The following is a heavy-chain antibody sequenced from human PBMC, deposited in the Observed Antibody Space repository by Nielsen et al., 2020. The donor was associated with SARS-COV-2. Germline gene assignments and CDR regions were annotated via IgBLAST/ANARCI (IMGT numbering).Heavy chain of an antibody. CDR1: GGSISSGDYY. CDR3: ARAARAPGWVWSGFFDY. V-gene: IGHV4-61*08. D-gene: IGHD3-3*01. CDR2: IYYSGGT. J-gene: IGHJ4*02. Sequence: SETLSLTCTVSGGSISSGDYYWSWIRQPPGKGLEWIGYIYYSGGTNYNPSLKSRVTISVDTSKNQFSLKLSSVTAADTAVYYCARAARAPGWVWSGFFDYWGQGTLVTVSS.